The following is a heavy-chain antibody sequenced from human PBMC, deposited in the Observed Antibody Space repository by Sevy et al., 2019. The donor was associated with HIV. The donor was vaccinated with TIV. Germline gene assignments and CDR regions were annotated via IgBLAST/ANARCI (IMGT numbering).Heavy chain of an antibody. D-gene: IGHD3-22*01. Sequence: ASVKVSCKASGYTFTSYGFSWVRQAPGQGLEWMGWISAYNGNTDYAQNLQGRVTMTTDTSTSTTYMELRSLRSDDTAMYYCAKRAVVTMGPGAFDIWGQGTMVTVSS. CDR3: AKRAVVTMGPGAFDI. CDR1: GYTFTSYG. J-gene: IGHJ3*02. CDR2: ISAYNGNT. V-gene: IGHV1-18*01.